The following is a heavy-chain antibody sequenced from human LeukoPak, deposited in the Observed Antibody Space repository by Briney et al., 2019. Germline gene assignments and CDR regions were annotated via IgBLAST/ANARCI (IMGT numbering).Heavy chain of an antibody. J-gene: IGHJ4*02. Sequence: GRSLRLSCAASGFTFSSYGMHWVRQAPGKGLEWVAVIWYDGSNIYYADSVKGRFTISRDNSKNTLYLQMNSLRAEDTAVYHCARDSSDFDYWGQGTLVTVSP. CDR3: ARDSSDFDY. CDR2: IWYDGSNI. V-gene: IGHV3-33*01. CDR1: GFTFSSYG.